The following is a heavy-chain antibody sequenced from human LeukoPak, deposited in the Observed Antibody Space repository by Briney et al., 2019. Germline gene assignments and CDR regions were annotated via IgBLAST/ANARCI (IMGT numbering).Heavy chain of an antibody. CDR2: ISGSGGST. CDR3: AKVFAQWLVPTPPYYFDY. D-gene: IGHD6-19*01. Sequence: AGGSLRLSCAASGFTFSSYAMSWVRQAPGKGLEWVSAISGSGGSTYYADSVKGRFTISRDNSKNTLYLQMNSLRAEDTAVYYCAKVFAQWLVPTPPYYFDYWGQGTLVTVSS. CDR1: GFTFSSYA. V-gene: IGHV3-23*01. J-gene: IGHJ4*02.